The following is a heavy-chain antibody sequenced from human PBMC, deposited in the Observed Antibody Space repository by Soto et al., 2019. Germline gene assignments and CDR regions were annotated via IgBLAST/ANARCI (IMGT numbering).Heavy chain of an antibody. Sequence: SETLSLTCTVSGGSISSGGYYWSWIRQHPGKGLEWIGYIYYSGSTYYNPSLKSRVTISVDTSKNQFSLKLSSVTAADTAVYYCARDRHYTDYYYYGMDVWGQGTTVTVS. D-gene: IGHD4-4*01. CDR1: GGSISSGGYY. J-gene: IGHJ6*02. V-gene: IGHV4-31*03. CDR2: IYYSGST. CDR3: ARDRHYTDYYYYGMDV.